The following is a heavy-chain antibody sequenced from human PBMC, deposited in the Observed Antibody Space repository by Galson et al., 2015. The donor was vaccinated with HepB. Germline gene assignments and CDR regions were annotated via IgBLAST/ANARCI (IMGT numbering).Heavy chain of an antibody. Sequence: SVKVSCKASGYTFTGYYMHWVRQAPGQGLEWMGRINPNSGGTNYAQKFQGRVTMTRDTSISTAYMELSRLRPDDTVVYYCARGEGNSGYDYDLGYYGMDVWGQGTTVTVSS. CDR2: INPNSGGT. J-gene: IGHJ6*02. V-gene: IGHV1-2*05. CDR3: ARGEGNSGYDYDLGYYGMDV. D-gene: IGHD5-12*01. CDR1: GYTFTGYY.